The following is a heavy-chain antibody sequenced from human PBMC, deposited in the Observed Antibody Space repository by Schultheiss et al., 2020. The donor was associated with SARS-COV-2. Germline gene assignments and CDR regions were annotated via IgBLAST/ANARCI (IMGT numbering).Heavy chain of an antibody. V-gene: IGHV3-21*01. D-gene: IGHD2-15*01. J-gene: IGHJ4*02. CDR2: ISSSSSYI. CDR1: GFTFSSYW. Sequence: GGSLRLSCAASGFTFSSYWMSWVRQAPGKGLEWVSSISSSSSYIYYADSVKGRFTISRDNAKNSLYLQMNSLRAEDTAVYYCARDRSGPGDYWGQGTLVTVSS. CDR3: ARDRSGPGDY.